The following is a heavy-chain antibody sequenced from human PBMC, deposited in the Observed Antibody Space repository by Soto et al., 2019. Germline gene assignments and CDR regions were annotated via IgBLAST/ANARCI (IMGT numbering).Heavy chain of an antibody. CDR1: GGSVSSSSYY. D-gene: IGHD3-9*01. Sequence: QLQLQESGPGLVKPSETLSLTCTVSGGSVSSSSYYWGWVRQPPGKGLEWIGSVYYSGRTYYNPSREPRVTISVDKSNHQFSLKLMSLSAADTAVYYCGRLEGLATISYYFDYWGQGALVTVSS. CDR2: VYYSGRT. V-gene: IGHV4-39*01. J-gene: IGHJ4*02. CDR3: GRLEGLATISYYFDY.